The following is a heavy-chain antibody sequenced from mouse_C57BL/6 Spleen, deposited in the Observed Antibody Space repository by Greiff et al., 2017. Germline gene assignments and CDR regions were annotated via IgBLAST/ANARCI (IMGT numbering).Heavy chain of an antibody. CDR1: GYTFTSYW. Sequence: VQLQQSGAELVMPGASVKLSCKASGYTFTSYWMHWVKQRPGQGLEWIGEIDPSDSYTNYNQKFKGKSTLTVDKSSSTAYMQRSSLTSEDSAVYYCARRNYDAMDYCGQGTSVTVSA. V-gene: IGHV1-69*01. CDR3: ARRNYDAMDY. J-gene: IGHJ4*01. CDR2: IDPSDSYT.